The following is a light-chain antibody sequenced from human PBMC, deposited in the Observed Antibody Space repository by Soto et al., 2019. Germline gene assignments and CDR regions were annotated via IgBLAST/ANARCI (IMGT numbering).Light chain of an antibody. CDR1: QDISNR. CDR2: SAS. Sequence: DIQVTQSPSAMSAAVGDRVTITCRTSQDISNRLGWFQQRPGKAPKRLISSASTLETVVPSRFSGTGSGTEFTLPSSSLQPEDFATYYCQQHAAYPRDFGHGTKVE. V-gene: IGKV1-17*03. J-gene: IGKJ1*01. CDR3: QQHAAYPRD.